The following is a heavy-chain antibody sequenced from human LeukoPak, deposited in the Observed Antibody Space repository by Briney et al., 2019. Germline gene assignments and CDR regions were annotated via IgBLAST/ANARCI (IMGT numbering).Heavy chain of an antibody. V-gene: IGHV3-33*06. CDR1: GFTFSSYG. D-gene: IGHD5-18*01. CDR2: IWYDGSNK. CDR3: AKIRSSYGPGGYYYYYYGMDV. Sequence: PGRSLRLSCAAPGFTFSSYGMHWVRQAPGKGLEWVAVIWYDGSNKYYADSVKGRFTISRDNSKNTLYLQMNSLRAEDTAVYYCAKIRSSYGPGGYYYYYYGMDVWGQGTTVTVSS. J-gene: IGHJ6*02.